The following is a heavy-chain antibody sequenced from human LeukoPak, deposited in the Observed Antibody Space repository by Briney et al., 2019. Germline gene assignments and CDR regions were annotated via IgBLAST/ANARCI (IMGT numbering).Heavy chain of an antibody. D-gene: IGHD3-22*01. CDR1: GFSFSQYA. Sequence: GGSLRLSCAASGFSFSQYAMHWVRQAPGKGLEWVAIVSNDGNQKKYSDSVWDRFTVSRDNSENTVYLQMNNLRLEDTALYYCAKDRPNYYETSGPLEGDALDIWGQGTPVIVSS. V-gene: IGHV3-30*18. J-gene: IGHJ3*02. CDR2: VSNDGNQK. CDR3: AKDRPNYYETSGPLEGDALDI.